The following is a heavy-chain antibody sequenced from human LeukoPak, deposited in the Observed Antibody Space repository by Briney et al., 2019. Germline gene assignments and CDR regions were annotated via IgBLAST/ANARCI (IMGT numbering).Heavy chain of an antibody. CDR2: IYYSGST. J-gene: IGHJ4*02. D-gene: IGHD3-16*01. Sequence: RPSETLSLTCTVSGGSISGYYWTWIRQPPGKGLEWIGSIYYSGSTYYNPSLKSRVTMSLDTSKNQFSLKLSSVTAADTAVYYCARVYGGYLDYWGQGTLVTVSS. CDR1: GGSISGYY. V-gene: IGHV4-59*12. CDR3: ARVYGGYLDY.